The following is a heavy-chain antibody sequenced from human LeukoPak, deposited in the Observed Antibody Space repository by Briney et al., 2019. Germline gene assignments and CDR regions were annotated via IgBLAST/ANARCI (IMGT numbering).Heavy chain of an antibody. V-gene: IGHV4-38-2*02. J-gene: IGHJ5*02. CDR3: ARVQSDDYGDYPGRDWFDP. CDR1: GYSISSGYY. D-gene: IGHD4-17*01. CDR2: IYHSGST. Sequence: PSETLSLTCTVSGYSISSGYYWGWIRQPPGKGLEWIGSIYHSGSTYYNPSLKSRVTISVDTSKNQFSLKLSSVTAADTAVYYCARVQSDDYGDYPGRDWFDPWGQGTLVTVSS.